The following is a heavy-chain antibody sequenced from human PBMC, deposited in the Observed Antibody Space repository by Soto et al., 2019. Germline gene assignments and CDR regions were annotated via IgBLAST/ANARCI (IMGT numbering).Heavy chain of an antibody. CDR1: GFTFSSYW. CDR2: INQDGSEK. CDR3: ARPPARTRKAPTGLY. V-gene: IGHV3-7*03. Sequence: PGGSLRLSCAASGFTFSSYWMIWVRQTPGKGLEWVANINQDGSEKYYVDSVKGRFTISRDNSKNSVFLQMNSLRAEDTAVYYCARPPARTRKAPTGLYWGQGTLVTVSS. J-gene: IGHJ4*02. D-gene: IGHD1-1*01.